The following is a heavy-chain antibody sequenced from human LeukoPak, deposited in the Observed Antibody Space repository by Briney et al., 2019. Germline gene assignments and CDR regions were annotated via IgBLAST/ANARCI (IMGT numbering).Heavy chain of an antibody. CDR1: GFTFSSYA. D-gene: IGHD4-17*01. J-gene: IGHJ4*02. CDR2: ISGSGGST. V-gene: IGHV3-23*01. Sequence: QSGGSLRHSCAASGFTFSSYAMSWVRQAPGKGLEWVSAISGSGGSTYYADSVKGRFTISRDNSKNTLYLQMNSLRAEDTAVYYCAKDQMVTTSSYDYWGQGTLVTVSS. CDR3: AKDQMVTTSSYDY.